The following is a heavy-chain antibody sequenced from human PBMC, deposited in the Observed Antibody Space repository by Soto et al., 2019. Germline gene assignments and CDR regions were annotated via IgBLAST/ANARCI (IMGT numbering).Heavy chain of an antibody. J-gene: IGHJ4*02. Sequence: EVQLVESGGVVVQPGGSLRLSCAASGFTFDDYTMHWVRQAPGKGLEWVSLISWDGGSTYYADSVKGRFTISRDNSKNSLYLQMNSLRTEGTALYYCAKDREAVTVLTGYFDYWGQGTLVTVSS. CDR2: ISWDGGST. D-gene: IGHD4-17*01. CDR3: AKDREAVTVLTGYFDY. V-gene: IGHV3-43*01. CDR1: GFTFDDYT.